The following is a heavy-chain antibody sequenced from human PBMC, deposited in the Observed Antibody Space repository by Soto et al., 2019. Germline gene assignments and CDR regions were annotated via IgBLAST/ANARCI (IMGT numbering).Heavy chain of an antibody. D-gene: IGHD4-17*01. CDR3: ARRRGLPYYFDY. J-gene: IGHJ4*02. CDR2: IYYSGST. CDR1: GGSISSSSYY. Sequence: SETLSLTCTVSGGSISSSSYYWGWIRQPPGKGLEWIGSIYYSGSTYYNPSLKSRVTISVDTSKNQFSLKLSSVTAADTAVYYCARRRGLPYYFDYWGQGTLVTVSS. V-gene: IGHV4-39*01.